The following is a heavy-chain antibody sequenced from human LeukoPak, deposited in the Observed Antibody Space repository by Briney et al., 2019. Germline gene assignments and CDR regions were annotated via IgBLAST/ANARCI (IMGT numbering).Heavy chain of an antibody. CDR1: GYTFTSYY. D-gene: IGHD6-13*01. CDR3: ARQQGLQNLNFDY. Sequence: ASVKVSCKASGYTFTSYYMHWVRQAPGQGLEWMGIINPIGGTTDYPQKFQGRVTLSRDTSTSTVYMELSGLRPEDTAVYYCARQQGLQNLNFDYWGQGALVTVSS. V-gene: IGHV1-46*01. J-gene: IGHJ4*02. CDR2: INPIGGTT.